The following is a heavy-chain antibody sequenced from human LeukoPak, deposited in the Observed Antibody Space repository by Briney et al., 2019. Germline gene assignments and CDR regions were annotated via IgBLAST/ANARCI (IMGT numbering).Heavy chain of an antibody. D-gene: IGHD5-18*01. CDR3: ARDRRYSYGSYFDY. J-gene: IGHJ4*02. CDR1: GGSISSYY. Sequence: SETLSLTCTVSGGSISSYYWSWIRQPPGKELEWIGYIYYSGSTNYNPSLKSRVNISVDTSKNQFSLKLSSVTAADTAVYYCARDRRYSYGSYFDYWGQGALVTVSS. V-gene: IGHV4-59*01. CDR2: IYYSGST.